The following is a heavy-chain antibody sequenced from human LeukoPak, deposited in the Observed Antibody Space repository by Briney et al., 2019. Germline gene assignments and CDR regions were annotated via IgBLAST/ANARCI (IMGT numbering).Heavy chain of an antibody. V-gene: IGHV3-33*01. CDR1: GITFSSYN. J-gene: IGHJ4*02. Sequence: GGSLRLSCAASGITFSSYNMHWVRQAPGKGLEWVAVIWYDGSKKYYADSVKGRFTISRDNSKNTLYLQMNSLRVEDTAVYYCARSTGVGGWFHWGQGTLVTVSS. D-gene: IGHD6-19*01. CDR3: ARSTGVGGWFH. CDR2: IWYDGSKK.